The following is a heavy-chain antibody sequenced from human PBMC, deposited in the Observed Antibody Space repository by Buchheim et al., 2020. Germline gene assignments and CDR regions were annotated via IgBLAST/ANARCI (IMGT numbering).Heavy chain of an antibody. Sequence: QVQLVESGGGVVQPGRSLRLSCAASGFTFSSYAMHWVRQAPGKGLEWVAVISYDGSNKYYADSEKARFTISRDNSKNTLYMQMNSLRAEDTAVYYCARDHLRFLEWMRNGMDVWGQGTT. CDR2: ISYDGSNK. D-gene: IGHD3-3*01. CDR3: ARDHLRFLEWMRNGMDV. V-gene: IGHV3-30*04. J-gene: IGHJ6*02. CDR1: GFTFSSYA.